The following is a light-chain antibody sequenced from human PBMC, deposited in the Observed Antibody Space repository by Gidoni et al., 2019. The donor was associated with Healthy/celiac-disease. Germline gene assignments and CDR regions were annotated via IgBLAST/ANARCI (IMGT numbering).Light chain of an antibody. V-gene: IGKV3-20*01. CDR3: QQYGSSRLT. CDR2: GAS. Sequence: EIVLTQSPGTLSLSPGERATLSCRASQSVSSSYLAWYQQKPGQAPRLLIYGASSRATGIPDRCSGSGSGTDFTLTISRLEPEDFAVYYCQQYGSSRLTFGPXTKVDIK. J-gene: IGKJ3*01. CDR1: QSVSSSY.